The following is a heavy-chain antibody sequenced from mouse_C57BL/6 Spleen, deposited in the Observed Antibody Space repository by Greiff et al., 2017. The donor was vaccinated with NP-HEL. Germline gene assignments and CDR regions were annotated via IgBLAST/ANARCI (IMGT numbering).Heavy chain of an antibody. V-gene: IGHV5-4*01. D-gene: IGHD1-1*01. J-gene: IGHJ4*01. Sequence: EVQRVESGGGLVKLGGSLKLSCAASGFTFSSYAMSWVRQTPEKRLEWVATISDGGSYTYYPDNVKGRFTISRDNAKNNLYLQMSHLKSEDTAMYYCARDEGGSSPYYAMDYWGQGTSVTVSS. CDR2: ISDGGSYT. CDR3: ARDEGGSSPYYAMDY. CDR1: GFTFSSYA.